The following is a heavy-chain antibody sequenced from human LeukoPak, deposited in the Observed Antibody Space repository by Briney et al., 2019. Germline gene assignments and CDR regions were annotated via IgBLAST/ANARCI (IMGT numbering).Heavy chain of an antibody. J-gene: IGHJ5*02. Sequence: GASVKVSCKVSGYTLTELSMHWVRQAPGKGLEWMGGFDPEDGETIYARKFQGRVTMTEDTSTDTAYMELSSLRSEDTAVYYCATVRNYYGSGSYWGVPWWFDPWGQGTLVTVSS. CDR1: GYTLTELS. CDR2: FDPEDGET. D-gene: IGHD3-10*01. CDR3: ATVRNYYGSGSYWGVPWWFDP. V-gene: IGHV1-24*01.